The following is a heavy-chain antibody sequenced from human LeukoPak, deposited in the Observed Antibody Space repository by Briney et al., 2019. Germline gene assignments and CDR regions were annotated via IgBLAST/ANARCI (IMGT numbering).Heavy chain of an antibody. CDR3: ARGPRSYSSSWYNWFDP. CDR2: INPNSGGT. V-gene: IGHV1-2*02. Sequence: ASVKVSCKASGYTFTGYYMHWVRQAPGQGLEWMGWINPNSGGTNYAQKFQGRVTMTRDTSISTAYMELSRLRSDDTAVYYCARGPRSYSSSWYNWFDPGGQGNLVIVSA. CDR1: GYTFTGYY. D-gene: IGHD6-13*01. J-gene: IGHJ5*02.